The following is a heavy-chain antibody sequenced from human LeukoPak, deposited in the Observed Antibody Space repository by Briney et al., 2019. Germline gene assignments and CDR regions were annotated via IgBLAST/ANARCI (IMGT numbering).Heavy chain of an antibody. Sequence: GGSLRLSCAASGFTFSSYGMHWVRQAPGKGLEWVAVISYDGSNKYYADSVKGRFTISRDNSKNTLYLQMNSLRAEDTAVYYCAKDKYSPFDYWGQGTLVTVSA. CDR3: AKDKYSPFDY. D-gene: IGHD5-18*01. CDR2: ISYDGSNK. CDR1: GFTFSSYG. V-gene: IGHV3-30*18. J-gene: IGHJ4*02.